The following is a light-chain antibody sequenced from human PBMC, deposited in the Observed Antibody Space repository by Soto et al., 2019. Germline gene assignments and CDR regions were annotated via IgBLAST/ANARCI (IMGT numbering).Light chain of an antibody. CDR1: PGTNTF. V-gene: IGKV1-9*01. CDR3: QQLESYPST. CDR2: AAS. J-gene: IGKJ4*01. Sequence: IPLTQSPSSLSASVGARVTITCRASPGTNTFLAWYPQKPVKAPKLRIYAASTLQSGVPSRFSGSGSGTDVTLTVSSLQPEDFATYYCQQLESYPSTFGGGTNVAIK.